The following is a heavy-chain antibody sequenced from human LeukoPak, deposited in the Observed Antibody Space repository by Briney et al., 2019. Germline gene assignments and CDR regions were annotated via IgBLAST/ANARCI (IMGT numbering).Heavy chain of an antibody. CDR1: GFTFSSYA. CDR2: ISGSGGST. D-gene: IGHD3-3*01. V-gene: IGHV3-23*01. J-gene: IGHJ4*02. Sequence: GSLRLSCAASGFTFSSYAMSWVRQAPGKGLEWVSAISGSGGSTYYADSVKGRFTISRDNSKNTLYLQMNSLRAEDTAVYYCAKDWSITIFGVVITFFDYWGQGTLVTVSS. CDR3: AKDWSITIFGVVITFFDY.